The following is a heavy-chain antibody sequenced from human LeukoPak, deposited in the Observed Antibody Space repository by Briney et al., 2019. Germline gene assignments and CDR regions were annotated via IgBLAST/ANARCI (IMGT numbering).Heavy chain of an antibody. J-gene: IGHJ6*04. CDR2: IKEDGSEK. D-gene: IGHD3-10*02. Sequence: GGSLRLSCAASGFMFSSYWMSWVRQAPGKGLEWVASIKEDGSEKYYVDSVKGRFTISRDNAKNSLYLQMDSLRAEDTAVYFCAELGITMIGGVWGKGTTVTISS. CDR1: GFMFSSYW. CDR3: AELGITMIGGV. V-gene: IGHV3-7*01.